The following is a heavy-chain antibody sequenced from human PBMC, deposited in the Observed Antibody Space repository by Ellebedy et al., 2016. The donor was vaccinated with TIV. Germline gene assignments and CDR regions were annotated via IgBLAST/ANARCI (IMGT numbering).Heavy chain of an antibody. CDR2: ISYDSINK. Sequence: GGSLRLSXAASGFSIKSFAMHWVRQAPGKGLEWVAVISYDSINKTYSDSVKGRFAISRDNSKNTLFLEMNNLRTEDTALYYRTTPLGGLVTSSPYFDHWGQGTLVTVSS. J-gene: IGHJ4*02. CDR3: TTPLGGLVTSSPYFDH. CDR1: GFSIKSFA. V-gene: IGHV3-30*09. D-gene: IGHD1-1*01.